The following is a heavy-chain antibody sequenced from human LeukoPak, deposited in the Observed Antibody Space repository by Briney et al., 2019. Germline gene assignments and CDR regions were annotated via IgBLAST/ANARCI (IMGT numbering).Heavy chain of an antibody. CDR1: GGSISSSSYY. CDR3: ARQQWLDGAYYFDY. J-gene: IGHJ4*02. D-gene: IGHD6-19*01. Sequence: SETLSLTCTVSGGSISSSSYYWGWIRQPPGKGLEWIGSIYYSGSTYYNPSLKSRVTISVDTSKNQFSLKLSSVTAADTAVYYCARQQWLDGAYYFDYWGQGTLVTVSS. V-gene: IGHV4-39*01. CDR2: IYYSGST.